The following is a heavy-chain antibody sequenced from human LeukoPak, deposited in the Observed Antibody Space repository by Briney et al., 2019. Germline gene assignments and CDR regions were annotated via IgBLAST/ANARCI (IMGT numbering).Heavy chain of an antibody. Sequence: GGSLRLPCAASGFTFSNYAMSWVRQAPGKGLEWVSAFSGSGGSTYYADSVKGRFTISRDNSKNTLYLRMNSLRAEDTAVYYCAKDVGYCSSTTCYKPFDYWGQGTLVTVSS. V-gene: IGHV3-23*01. D-gene: IGHD2-2*02. CDR2: FSGSGGST. J-gene: IGHJ4*02. CDR3: AKDVGYCSSTTCYKPFDY. CDR1: GFTFSNYA.